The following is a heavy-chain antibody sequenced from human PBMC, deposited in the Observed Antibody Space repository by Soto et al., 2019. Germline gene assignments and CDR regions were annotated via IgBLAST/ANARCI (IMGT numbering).Heavy chain of an antibody. J-gene: IGHJ5*02. D-gene: IGHD2-15*01. V-gene: IGHV4-30-2*01. Sequence: QLQLQESGSGLVKPSQTLSLTCAVSGGSISSGGYSWSWIRQPPGKGLEWIGYIYHSGSTYYNPSLKSRVTISVDRSKNQFSLKLSSVTAADTAVYYCARVGVSHDGYCSGGSCYSREHDWFDPWGQGTLVTVSS. CDR3: ARVGVSHDGYCSGGSCYSREHDWFDP. CDR2: IYHSGST. CDR1: GGSISSGGYS.